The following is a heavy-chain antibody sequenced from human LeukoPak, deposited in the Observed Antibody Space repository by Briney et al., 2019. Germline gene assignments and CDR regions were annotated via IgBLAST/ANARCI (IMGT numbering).Heavy chain of an antibody. D-gene: IGHD3-10*01. Sequence: SETLSLTCSVSGGSISSSAYYWGWIRQPPGKGLEWIGNIYYSGSTYYNPSLKSRVTISLNTSKNQFSLELISVTAADTAVYYCASVRRGFGESSKYYAYYYMGVWGKGTTVTVSS. J-gene: IGHJ6*03. V-gene: IGHV4-39*01. CDR2: IYYSGST. CDR1: GGSISSSAYY. CDR3: ASVRRGFGESSKYYAYYYMGV.